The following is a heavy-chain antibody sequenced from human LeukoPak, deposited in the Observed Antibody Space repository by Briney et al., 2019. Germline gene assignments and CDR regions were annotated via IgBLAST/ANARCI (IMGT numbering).Heavy chain of an antibody. D-gene: IGHD2-21*01. J-gene: IGHJ4*02. CDR2: ISASSRYI. CDR3: APRVVVITAPFDY. CDR1: GFNFNAYS. Sequence: GGSLRLSCAASGFNFNAYSMNWVRQTPGKGLEWVSSISASSRYIYYADSVKGRFTISRDNSKNTLYLQMNSLRPEDTAVYYCAPRVVVITAPFDYWGQGTLVTVSS. V-gene: IGHV3-21*06.